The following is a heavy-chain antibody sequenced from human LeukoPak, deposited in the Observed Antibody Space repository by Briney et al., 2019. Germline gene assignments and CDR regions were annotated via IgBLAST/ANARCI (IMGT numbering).Heavy chain of an antibody. V-gene: IGHV4-4*02. CDR3: AREGYGDNPDY. J-gene: IGHJ4*02. D-gene: IGHD4-17*01. CDR2: IYHSGST. Sequence: SGTLSLTCAVSGGSISSSNWWSGVRQPPGKGLGWSGEIYHSGSTNYNPSLKSRVTISVDKSKNQFSLKLSSVTAADTAVYYCAREGYGDNPDYWGQGTLVTVSS. CDR1: GGSISSSNW.